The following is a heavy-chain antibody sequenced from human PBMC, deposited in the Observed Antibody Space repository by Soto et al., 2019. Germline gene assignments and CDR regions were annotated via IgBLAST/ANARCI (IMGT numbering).Heavy chain of an antibody. CDR2: MQPSSGRT. CDR3: ARGVTEGVDY. CDR1: GYSFTSLD. J-gene: IGHJ4*02. D-gene: IGHD1-26*01. V-gene: IGHV1-8*01. Sequence: ASVKVSCKASGYSFTSLDINWVRQTTGQGLEWMGWMQPSSGRTGYAQKFQGRVTMTRDTSINTAYMELSSLTSDDTAFYYCARGVTEGVDYWGQGTLVTVSS.